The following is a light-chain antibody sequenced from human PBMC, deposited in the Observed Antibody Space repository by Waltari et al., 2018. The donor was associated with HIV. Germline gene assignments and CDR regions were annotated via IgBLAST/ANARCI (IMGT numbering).Light chain of an antibody. V-gene: IGLV1-47*01. CDR2: SSN. Sequence: QSVLTQPPSASGTPGQRVTIYRSGSSSNIGSSYVYWYQQVPGTAPKLLIYSSNHRPSGVPDRFSGSKSGTSASLAISGLRSEDEADYYCAAWDDSLSVYVFGTGTKVTVL. CDR1: SSNIGSSY. CDR3: AAWDDSLSVYV. J-gene: IGLJ1*01.